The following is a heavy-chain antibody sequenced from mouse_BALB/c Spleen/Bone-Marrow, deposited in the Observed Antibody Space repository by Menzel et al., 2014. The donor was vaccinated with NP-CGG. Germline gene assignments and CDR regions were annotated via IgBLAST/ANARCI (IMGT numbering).Heavy chain of an antibody. CDR1: VFTFTDYY. J-gene: IGHJ2*01. V-gene: IGHV7-3*02. Sequence: EVKLVESGGGLVQPGGSLRLSCATSVFTFTDYYMNWVRPPPGKALEWLGFIRNEANGYTTEYSASVKSRFTISRDNSQNILYLQMNTLRVDDSATYYCARDKGRVFFDYWGQGTTLTVSS. CDR2: IRNEANGYTT. CDR3: ARDKGRVFFDY.